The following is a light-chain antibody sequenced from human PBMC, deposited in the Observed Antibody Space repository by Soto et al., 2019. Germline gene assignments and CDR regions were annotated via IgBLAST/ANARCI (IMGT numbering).Light chain of an antibody. V-gene: IGKV1-9*01. J-gene: IGKJ1*01. Sequence: DIQLTQSPSFLSASVGDRVTITCRASQGISSYLAWYQQKPGKAPKLLIYDASSLQSGVPSRFSGSGSGTEFTLTISSLQPEDFATYYCLQHNTFPWTFGQGNKGDIK. CDR1: QGISSY. CDR2: DAS. CDR3: LQHNTFPWT.